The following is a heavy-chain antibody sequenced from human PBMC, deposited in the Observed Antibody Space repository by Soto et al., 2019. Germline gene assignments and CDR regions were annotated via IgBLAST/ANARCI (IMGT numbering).Heavy chain of an antibody. J-gene: IGHJ4*02. CDR2: IIPIFGTA. Sequence: SVKVSCKASGGTFSSYAISWVRQAPGQGLEWMGGIIPIFGTANYAQKFQGRVTITADESTSTAYMELSSLRSEDTAVYYCAIALYSYGHFYFDYWGQGTLVTVS. CDR3: AIALYSYGHFYFDY. D-gene: IGHD5-18*01. V-gene: IGHV1-69*13. CDR1: GGTFSSYA.